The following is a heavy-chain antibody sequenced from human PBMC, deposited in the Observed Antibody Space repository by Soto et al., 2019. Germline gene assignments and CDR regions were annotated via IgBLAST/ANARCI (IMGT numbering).Heavy chain of an antibody. J-gene: IGHJ4*02. V-gene: IGHV3-33*01. CDR2: ISNDENIK. CDR1: GFNFGNFG. CDR3: ARGLRGVLDY. Sequence: PGGSLRLSCVASGFNFGNFGMHWVRQAPGKWLEWLTVISNDENIKQDSVRGRFAIARDNSKNTLYLHLTSLRAEDTAIYYCARGLRGVLDYWGQGXLVTVYS. D-gene: IGHD5-12*01.